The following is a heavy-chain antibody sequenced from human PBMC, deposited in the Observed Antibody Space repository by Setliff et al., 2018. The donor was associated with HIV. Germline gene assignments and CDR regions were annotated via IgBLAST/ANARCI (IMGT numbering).Heavy chain of an antibody. CDR2: ISGSGGST. J-gene: IGHJ5*02. D-gene: IGHD6-13*01. CDR3: AKGGYSSSWAPNWFDP. V-gene: IGHV3-23*01. Sequence: GGSLRLSCAASGFTFSSYAISWVRQAPGKGLEWVSAISGSGGSTYYADSVKGRFTISRDNSKNTLYLQMNSLRAEDTAVYYCAKGGYSSSWAPNWFDPWGQGTLVTVSS. CDR1: GFTFSSYA.